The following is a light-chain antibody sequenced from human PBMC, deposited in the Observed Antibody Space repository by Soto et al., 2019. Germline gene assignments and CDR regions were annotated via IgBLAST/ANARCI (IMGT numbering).Light chain of an antibody. CDR2: GAS. CDR3: HQANTFPYT. Sequence: DIQMTQSPSSVSASVGDRVTITCRASQGISSSWLAWYQQKPGKAPELLIYGASSLQSGVPSRFIGSGSGTYFTLTISCLQPEDYGTYYCHQANTFPYTFGQGTKLEI. V-gene: IGKV1-12*01. CDR1: QGISSSW. J-gene: IGKJ2*01.